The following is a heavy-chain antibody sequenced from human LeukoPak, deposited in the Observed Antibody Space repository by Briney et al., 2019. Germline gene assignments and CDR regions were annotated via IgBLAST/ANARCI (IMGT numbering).Heavy chain of an antibody. CDR2: ISSSSTYI. D-gene: IGHD6-19*01. CDR1: GFTFSSYS. Sequence: GGSLRLSCAASGFTFSSYSMNWVRQAPGRGLEWVSSISSSSTYIYYADSVKGRFTISRDNAKNSLYLQMNSLRAEDTAVYYCARVLSYSSGWYAPFDYWGQGTLVTVSS. V-gene: IGHV3-21*01. CDR3: ARVLSYSSGWYAPFDY. J-gene: IGHJ4*02.